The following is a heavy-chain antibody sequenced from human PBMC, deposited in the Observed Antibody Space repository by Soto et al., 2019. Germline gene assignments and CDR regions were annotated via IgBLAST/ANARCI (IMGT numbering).Heavy chain of an antibody. CDR2: IDWDDDK. J-gene: IGHJ4*02. Sequence: SGPTLVNPTQTLTLTCTFSGFSLSTSGMCVSWIRQPPGKALEWLARIDWDDDKYYSTSLKTRLTISKDTSKNQVVLTMTNMDPVDTATYYCARHYYDSSGYYPPYYYFDYWGQGTLVTVSS. D-gene: IGHD3-22*01. V-gene: IGHV2-70*11. CDR3: ARHYYDSSGYYPPYYYFDY. CDR1: GFSLSTSGMC.